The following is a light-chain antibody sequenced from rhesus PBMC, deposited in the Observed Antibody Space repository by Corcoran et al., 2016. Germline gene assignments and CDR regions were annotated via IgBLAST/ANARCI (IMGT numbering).Light chain of an antibody. CDR2: YAN. J-gene: IGKJ2*01. Sequence: DIQMSQSPSSLSASVGDRVTITCRASQGISSYLNWYQQKPGKAPKPLIYYANSLASGVPSRFSGRGSGTDFTLTISSLQPEDFATYYCQQGNSNPYSFGQGTKVEIK. V-gene: IGKV1-32*02. CDR1: QGISSY. CDR3: QQGNSNPYS.